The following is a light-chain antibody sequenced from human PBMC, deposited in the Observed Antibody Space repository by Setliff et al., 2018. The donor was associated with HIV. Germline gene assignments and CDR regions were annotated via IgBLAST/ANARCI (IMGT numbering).Light chain of an antibody. CDR1: NRDVGGGQGY. Sequence: QSVLTQPASVSGSPGQSITISCTGTNRDVGGGQGYVSWHQHFPGKAPKLVIYEVNKRPSGVSSRFSGSKSGNTASLTISGLQLEDESDYYCCSFTSSNTYVFGTGTKVTVL. CDR2: EVN. V-gene: IGLV2-14*01. J-gene: IGLJ1*01. CDR3: CSFTSSNTYV.